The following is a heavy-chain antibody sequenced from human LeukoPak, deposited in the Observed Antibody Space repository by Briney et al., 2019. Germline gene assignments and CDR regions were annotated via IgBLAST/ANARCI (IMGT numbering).Heavy chain of an antibody. V-gene: IGHV4-59*11. CDR2: FYYSGST. J-gene: IGHJ4*02. CDR1: GGFTSNHY. D-gene: IGHD6-6*01. CDR3: ARVFGDNVVRYFDY. Sequence: SETLSLTCAVSGGFTSNHYWSWIRQPPGKGLGRIGYFYYSGSTTYNPSLKSRVTISVDTSKNQFSLNLSSVTAADTAVYYCARVFGDNVVRYFDYWGQGTLVTVSS.